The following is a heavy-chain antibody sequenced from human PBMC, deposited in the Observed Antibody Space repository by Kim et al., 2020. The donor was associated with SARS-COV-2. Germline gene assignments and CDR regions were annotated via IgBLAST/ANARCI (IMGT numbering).Heavy chain of an antibody. CDR3: ARVPNYANYVNWFDP. CDR1: GFRLSGYD. D-gene: IGHD4-17*01. CDR2: ISGRGST. Sequence: GSLRLSCAASGFRLSGYDMNWVRLAPGKGLEWVSAISGRGSTYYADSVKGRFTISRDNFRSTLSLQMNSLRVEDTAVYYCARVPNYANYVNWFDPWGQGTLVTVSS. J-gene: IGHJ5*02. V-gene: IGHV3-23*01.